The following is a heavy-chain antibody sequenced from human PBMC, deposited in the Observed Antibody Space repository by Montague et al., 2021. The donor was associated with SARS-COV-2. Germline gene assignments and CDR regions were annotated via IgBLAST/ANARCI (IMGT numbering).Heavy chain of an antibody. Sequence: VKPTQTLTLTCTFSGFSLNTSGVGVGWIRQPPGKALEWLALLYLDDYKRYSPSLKSRLTITKDTSKTQVVLTMTNMDPVDTAKYYFAHSGDLWVGPCFDYWGQGTLVTVSS. J-gene: IGHJ4*02. CDR2: LYLDDYK. D-gene: IGHD2-21*02. CDR1: GFSLNTSGVG. CDR3: AHSGDLWVGPCFDY. V-gene: IGHV2-5*02.